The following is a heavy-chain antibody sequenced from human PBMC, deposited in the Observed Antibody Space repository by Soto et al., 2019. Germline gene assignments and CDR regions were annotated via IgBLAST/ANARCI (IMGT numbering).Heavy chain of an antibody. CDR2: ISGSGGST. D-gene: IGHD2-2*02. J-gene: IGHJ4*02. CDR1: GFTFSNYA. V-gene: IGHV3-23*01. CDR3: AKAVGSTSRYIVDY. Sequence: GGSLRLSCAASGFTFSNYAMNWVRQAPGKGLEWVSSISGSGGSTSHADSVKGRFTISRDNSKNTLYLQMDSLRAEDTAIYYCAKAVGSTSRYIVDYWGQGTQVTVSS.